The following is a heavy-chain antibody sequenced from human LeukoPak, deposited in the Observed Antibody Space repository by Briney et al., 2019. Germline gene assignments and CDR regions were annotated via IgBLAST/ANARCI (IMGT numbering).Heavy chain of an antibody. CDR3: AKDLRTYGSGIYRLPTVIFNY. CDR1: GFSFSTYA. V-gene: IGHV3-23*01. J-gene: IGHJ4*02. D-gene: IGHD3-10*01. CDR2: IIATGDST. Sequence: GGSLRLSCAASGFSFSTYAMSWVRQAPGKGLEWVSSIIATGDSTYYADSVKGRFTISRDNSKNTLYLQMNSLRAEDTAIYYCAKDLRTYGSGIYRLPTVIFNYWGQGTLVTVCS.